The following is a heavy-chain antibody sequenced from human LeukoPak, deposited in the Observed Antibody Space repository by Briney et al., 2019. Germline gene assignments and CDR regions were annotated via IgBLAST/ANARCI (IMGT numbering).Heavy chain of an antibody. CDR1: GFTFSSYA. V-gene: IGHV3-23*01. J-gene: IGHJ4*02. Sequence: GGSLRLSCAASGFTFSSYAMSWVRQAPGKGLEWVSAISGSGGSTYYADSVKGRFTISRDNSRNTLYLQMNSLRADDTAVYYCAKEGWFTMIAVIIKGLDYWGQGTLVTVSS. CDR2: ISGSGGST. CDR3: AKEGWFTMIAVIIKGLDY. D-gene: IGHD3-22*01.